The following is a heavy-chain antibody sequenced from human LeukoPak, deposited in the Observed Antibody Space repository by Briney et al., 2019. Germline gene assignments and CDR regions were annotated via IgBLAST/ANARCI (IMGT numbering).Heavy chain of an antibody. CDR3: ASLSVGYDSSGYDFDY. Sequence: PSETLSLTCTVSGGSISSYYWSWIRQPPGKGLEWIGYIYYSGSTNYNPSLTSRVTISVDTSKNQFSLKLSSVTAADTAVYYCASLSVGYDSSGYDFDYWGQGTLVTVSS. CDR2: IYYSGST. D-gene: IGHD3-22*01. CDR1: GGSISSYY. J-gene: IGHJ4*02. V-gene: IGHV4-59*01.